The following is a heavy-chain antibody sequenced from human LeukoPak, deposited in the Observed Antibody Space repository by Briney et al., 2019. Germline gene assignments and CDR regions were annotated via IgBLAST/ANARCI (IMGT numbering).Heavy chain of an antibody. CDR2: INPSGGST. J-gene: IGHJ3*02. CDR3: ARADCSSTSCYPGAFDI. Sequence: ASVKVSCKASGYTFTSYDINWVRQAPGQGLEWMGIINPSGGSTSYAQKFQGRVTMTRDTSTSTVYMELSSLRSEDTAVYYCARADCSSTSCYPGAFDIWGQGTMVTVSS. V-gene: IGHV1-46*01. D-gene: IGHD2-2*01. CDR1: GYTFTSYD.